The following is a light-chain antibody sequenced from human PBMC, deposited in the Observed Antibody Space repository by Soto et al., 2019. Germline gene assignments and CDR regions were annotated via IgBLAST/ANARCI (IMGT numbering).Light chain of an antibody. V-gene: IGKV1-5*03. J-gene: IGKJ4*01. CDR2: KAS. Sequence: DIQMTQSPSTLSASLGDTVTVTCRASQSVRSALAWYQQKPGKAPKLLIYKASSLESGVPSKFSGRGSGAEFTLAISSLQPDDFATYYCVQYNSYPITFGGGTKVEIK. CDR3: VQYNSYPIT. CDR1: QSVRSA.